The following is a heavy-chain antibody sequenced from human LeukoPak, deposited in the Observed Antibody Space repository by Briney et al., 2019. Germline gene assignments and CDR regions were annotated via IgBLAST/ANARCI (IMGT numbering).Heavy chain of an antibody. CDR3: ARDGRRVFDY. J-gene: IGHJ4*02. CDR2: INHSGST. Sequence: SETLSLTCAVYGGSFSGYYWSWIRQPPGKGLEWIGEINHSGSTNYNPSLKSRVTISVDTSKNQFPLKLSSVTAADTAVYYCARDGRRVFDYWGQGTLVTVSS. D-gene: IGHD6-6*01. V-gene: IGHV4-34*01. CDR1: GGSFSGYY.